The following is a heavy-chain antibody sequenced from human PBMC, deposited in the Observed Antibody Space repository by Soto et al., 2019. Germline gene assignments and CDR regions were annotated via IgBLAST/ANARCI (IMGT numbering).Heavy chain of an antibody. Sequence: QVQLVQFGAEVKKPGASVKVSCKASGYTFTSYYMHWVRQAPGQGLEWMGIINPSGGSTSYAQKFQGRVTMTRDTSTSTVYMELSSLRSEDAAVYYCARVGWLLVPAARDYYFDYWGQGTLVTVSS. V-gene: IGHV1-46*01. CDR1: GYTFTSYY. CDR2: INPSGGST. J-gene: IGHJ4*02. D-gene: IGHD2-2*01. CDR3: ARVGWLLVPAARDYYFDY.